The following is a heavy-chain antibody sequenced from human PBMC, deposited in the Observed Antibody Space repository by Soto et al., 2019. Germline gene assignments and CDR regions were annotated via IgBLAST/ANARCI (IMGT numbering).Heavy chain of an antibody. V-gene: IGHV3-13*01. J-gene: IGHJ4*02. CDR1: GFTFSSYD. CDR2: IGTAGDT. D-gene: IGHD4-17*01. Sequence: EVQLVESGGGLVQPGGSLRLSCAASGFTFSSYDMHWVRQATGKGLEWVSAIGTAGDTYYPGSVKGRFTISRENAKNSLYLQMNSLRAEDTAVYYCARATTDCGGPFDYWGQGTLVTVSS. CDR3: ARATTDCGGPFDY.